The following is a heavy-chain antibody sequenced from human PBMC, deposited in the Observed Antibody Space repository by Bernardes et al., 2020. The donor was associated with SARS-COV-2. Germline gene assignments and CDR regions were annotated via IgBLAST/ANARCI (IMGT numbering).Heavy chain of an antibody. CDR3: AGVGYTETTAWHFDL. CDR2: SSTTSNTI. J-gene: IGHJ2*01. Sequence: GGSLRLSCAASGFTLSSNSMNWVRQAPETGLEWVSYSSTTSNTIYYADSVQGRFTVSRDNAKNSLYLQMNSLRAEDTAVYYCAGVGYTETTAWHFDLWGRGTLVTVSS. CDR1: GFTLSSNS. V-gene: IGHV3-48*04. D-gene: IGHD4-4*01.